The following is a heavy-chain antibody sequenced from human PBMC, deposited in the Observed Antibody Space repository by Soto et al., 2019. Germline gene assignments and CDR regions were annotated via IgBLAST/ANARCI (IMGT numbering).Heavy chain of an antibody. V-gene: IGHV1-18*01. Sequence: QVQLVQSGGEVKKPGASVKVSCKTSGYSFTTYGISWVRQAPGQGLEWMGWISAYNGNTNYAQKLQDRVTMTTDTPTSKAYMELRSLRSDDTAVYYCEREGPAPYYYYGMDVWGQGSTVTVSS. CDR3: EREGPAPYYYYGMDV. J-gene: IGHJ6*02. CDR2: ISAYNGNT. CDR1: GYSFTTYG.